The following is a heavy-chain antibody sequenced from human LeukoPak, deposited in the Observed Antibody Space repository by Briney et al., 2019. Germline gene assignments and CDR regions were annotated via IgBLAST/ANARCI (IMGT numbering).Heavy chain of an antibody. CDR1: GGSISSSSYY. V-gene: IGHV4-39*01. J-gene: IGHJ4*02. CDR2: INHSGST. D-gene: IGHD6-19*01. CDR3: ARQQWLVSDFDY. Sequence: SETLSLTCTVSGGSISSSSYYWSWIRQPPGKGLEWIGEINHSGSTNYNPSLKSRVTISVDTSKNQFSLKLSSMTAADTAVYYCARQQWLVSDFDYWGQGTLVTVSS.